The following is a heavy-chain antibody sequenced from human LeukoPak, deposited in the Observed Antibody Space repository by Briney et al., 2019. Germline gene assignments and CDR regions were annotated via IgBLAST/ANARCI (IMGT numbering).Heavy chain of an antibody. CDR3: ARNHAYYYDSSGYSMDV. Sequence: SVKVSCKASGGTFSSYAISWVRQAPGQGLEWMGGIIPIFGTANYAQKFQGRVTITADESTSTAYMELSSLRSEDTAVYYCARNHAYYYDSSGYSMDVWGQGTAVTVSS. CDR2: IIPIFGTA. D-gene: IGHD3-22*01. V-gene: IGHV1-69*13. J-gene: IGHJ6*02. CDR1: GGTFSSYA.